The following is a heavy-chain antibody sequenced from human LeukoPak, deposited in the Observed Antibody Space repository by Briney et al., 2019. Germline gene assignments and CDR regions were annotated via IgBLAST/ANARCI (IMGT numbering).Heavy chain of an antibody. CDR3: ASLIIVGATSDAFDI. CDR1: GFTFSGYA. CDR2: TYYSGST. J-gene: IGHJ3*02. D-gene: IGHD1-26*01. Sequence: GSLRLSCAASGFTFSGYAMSWVRQPPGKGLEWIGSTYYSGSTYYNPSLKSRVTISVDTSKNQFSLKLSSVTAADTAVYYCASLIIVGATSDAFDIWGQGTMVTVSS. V-gene: IGHV4-38-2*01.